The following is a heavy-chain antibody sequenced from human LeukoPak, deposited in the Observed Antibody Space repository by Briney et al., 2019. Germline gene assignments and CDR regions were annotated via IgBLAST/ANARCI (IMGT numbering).Heavy chain of an antibody. V-gene: IGHV3-23*01. CDR1: GFTFSNNA. D-gene: IGHD1-26*01. J-gene: IGHJ4*02. CDR2: ISGSGGST. CDR3: AKGRATLLHYFDY. Sequence: GGSLRLSCAASGFTFSNNAMSWVRQAPGKGLEXXSAISGSGGSTYYADSVKGRFTISRDNSKNTLYLQMNSLRAEDTAVYYCAKGRATLLHYFDYWGQGTLVAVSS.